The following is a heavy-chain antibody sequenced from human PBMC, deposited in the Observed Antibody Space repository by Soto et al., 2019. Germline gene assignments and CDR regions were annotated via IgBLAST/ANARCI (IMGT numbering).Heavy chain of an antibody. V-gene: IGHV3-30-3*01. CDR2: ISYDGSNK. Sequence: LRLSCAASGFTFSSYAMHWVRQAPGKGLEWVAVISYDGSNKYYADSVKGRFTISRDNSKNTLYLQMNSLRAEDTAVYYCARASEQQLRGYYYGMDVWGQGTTVTVSS. CDR1: GFTFSSYA. J-gene: IGHJ6*02. CDR3: ARASEQQLRGYYYGMDV. D-gene: IGHD6-13*01.